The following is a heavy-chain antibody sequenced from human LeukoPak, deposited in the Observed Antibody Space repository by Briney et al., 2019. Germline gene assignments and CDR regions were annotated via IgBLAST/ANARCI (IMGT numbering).Heavy chain of an antibody. D-gene: IGHD4-17*01. CDR1: GGTFSSYA. Sequence: ASVKVSCKASGGTFSSYAISWVRQAPGQGLDWMGRIIPIFGTANYAQKFQGRVTITKDESTSTAYMELSSLRSEDTAVYYCARESRIPTTVTTGYFDYWGQGTLVTVSS. CDR2: IIPIFGTA. V-gene: IGHV1-69*05. CDR3: ARESRIPTTVTTGYFDY. J-gene: IGHJ4*02.